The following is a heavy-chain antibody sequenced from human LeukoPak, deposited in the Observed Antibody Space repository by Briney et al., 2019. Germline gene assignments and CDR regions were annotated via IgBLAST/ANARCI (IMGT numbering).Heavy chain of an antibody. V-gene: IGHV1-3*01. CDR2: IKAGNGDT. CDR1: GYIFTKYV. D-gene: IGHD2-21*01. J-gene: IGHJ4*02. CDR3: ARDDCGDTCYPGGY. Sequence: ASVKVSCKASGYIFTKYVVHWVRQAPGQRPEWMGWIKAGNGDTKYSQNFQDRLTITRDTSASTVYMDLSSLTSEDTALYYCARDDCGDTCYPGGYWGQGTLVTVSS.